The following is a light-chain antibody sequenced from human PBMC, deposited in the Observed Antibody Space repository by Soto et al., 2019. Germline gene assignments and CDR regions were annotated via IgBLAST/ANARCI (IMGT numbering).Light chain of an antibody. CDR2: GNS. CDR1: SSNIWAGYD. J-gene: IGLJ1*01. Sequence: QAVVTQPPSVSGAPGQRVTISCTGSSSNIWAGYDVHWYQQLPGTAPKLLIYGNSNRPSGVPDRFSGSKSGTSASLAITGLQAEDEADYYCQSYDSSLSGYVFGTGTKLTVL. V-gene: IGLV1-40*01. CDR3: QSYDSSLSGYV.